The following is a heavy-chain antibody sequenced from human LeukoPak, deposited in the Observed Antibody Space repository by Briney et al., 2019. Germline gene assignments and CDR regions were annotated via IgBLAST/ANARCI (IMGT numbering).Heavy chain of an antibody. CDR3: ARGLKYSSGWMAYYYYMDV. D-gene: IGHD6-19*01. CDR2: INHRGST. V-gene: IGHV4-34*01. CDR1: GGSFSGYY. Sequence: SETLSLTCAVYGGSFSGYYWSWIRQPPGKGLEWNGEINHRGSTNYNPSLKSRVTISVDTSKNQFSLKLSSVTAADTAVYYCARGLKYSSGWMAYYYYMDVWGKGTTVTVSS. J-gene: IGHJ6*03.